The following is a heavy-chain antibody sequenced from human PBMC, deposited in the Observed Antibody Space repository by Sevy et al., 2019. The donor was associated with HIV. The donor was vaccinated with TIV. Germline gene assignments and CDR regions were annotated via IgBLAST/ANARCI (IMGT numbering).Heavy chain of an antibody. CDR1: GFTFSSYA. Sequence: GGSLRLSCAASGFTFSSYAMHWVRQAPGKGLEWVAVISYDGSNKYYADSVKGRFTISRDNSKNTLYLQMNSLRAEDTAVYYCARLPHSSCWYWGSRSAFDIWGQGTMVTVSS. D-gene: IGHD6-19*01. V-gene: IGHV3-30-3*01. CDR2: ISYDGSNK. CDR3: ARLPHSSCWYWGSRSAFDI. J-gene: IGHJ3*02.